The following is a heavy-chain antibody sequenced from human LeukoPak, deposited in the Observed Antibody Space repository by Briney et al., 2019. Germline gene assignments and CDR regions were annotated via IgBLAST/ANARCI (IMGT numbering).Heavy chain of an antibody. D-gene: IGHD3-22*01. J-gene: IGHJ5*02. CDR3: ARDYYDSSGYP. V-gene: IGHV4-59*12. CDR1: GGSISSYY. CDR2: IYYSGST. Sequence: SETLSLTCTVSGGSISSYYWSWIRQPPGKGLEWIGYIYYSGSTNYNPSLKSRVTISIDTSKNQFSLKLSSVTAADTAVYYCARDYYDSSGYPWGQGTLVTVSS.